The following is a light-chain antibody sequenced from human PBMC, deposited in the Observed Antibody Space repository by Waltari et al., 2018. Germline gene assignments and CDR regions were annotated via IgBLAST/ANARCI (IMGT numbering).Light chain of an antibody. V-gene: IGKV4-1*01. CDR1: QRVLYRRTNKNY. CDR3: QQYYSRTERT. CDR2: GAS. Sequence: DFVMTQSPDSLAVSLGERATITCKSSQRVLYRRTNKNYLAWYQQKPGQPPRLLISGASTREPGVPDRFSGSGSGTDFALTINSLQTEDVAVYYGQQYYSRTERTFGHGTKVEIK. J-gene: IGKJ1*01.